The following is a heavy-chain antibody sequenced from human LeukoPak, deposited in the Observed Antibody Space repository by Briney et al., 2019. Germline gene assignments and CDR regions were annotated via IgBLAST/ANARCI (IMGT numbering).Heavy chain of an antibody. D-gene: IGHD6-19*01. CDR3: ARGSSWYSSGWYWFDP. CDR2: IYTSGST. CDR1: GGSISSYY. Sequence: SETLSLTCTVPGGSISSYYWSWIRQPAGKGLEWIGRIYTSGSTNYNPSLKSRVTMSVDTSKNQFSLKLSSVTTADTAVYYCARGSSWYSSGWYWFDPWGQGTLVTVSS. V-gene: IGHV4-4*07. J-gene: IGHJ5*02.